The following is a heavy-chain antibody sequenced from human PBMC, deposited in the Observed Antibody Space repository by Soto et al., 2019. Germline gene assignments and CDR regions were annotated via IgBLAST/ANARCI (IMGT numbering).Heavy chain of an antibody. Sequence: GGSLRLSCAASGFTFSSYSMNWVRQAPGKGLEWVSSISSSSYIYYADSVKGRFTISRDNAKNSLYLQMNSLRAEDTAVYYCAREESVAAAGYFDYWGQGTLVTVSS. CDR1: GFTFSSYS. CDR3: AREESVAAAGYFDY. V-gene: IGHV3-21*01. J-gene: IGHJ4*02. D-gene: IGHD6-13*01. CDR2: ISSSSYI.